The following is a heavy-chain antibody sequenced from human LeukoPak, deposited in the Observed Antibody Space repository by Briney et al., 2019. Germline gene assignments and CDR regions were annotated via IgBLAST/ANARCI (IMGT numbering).Heavy chain of an antibody. Sequence: GASVKVSCMASGDTLTSSGISWVRHAPGQGLERMVGISAYNGNTNYEQTLQGRVSMTTDTSTSTAYMELRSLRSDDTAVYYCARMGGLWDYDILTGYWHPLDYWGQGTLVTVSS. V-gene: IGHV1-18*04. CDR2: ISAYNGNT. CDR1: GDTLTSSG. CDR3: ARMGGLWDYDILTGYWHPLDY. D-gene: IGHD3-9*01. J-gene: IGHJ4*02.